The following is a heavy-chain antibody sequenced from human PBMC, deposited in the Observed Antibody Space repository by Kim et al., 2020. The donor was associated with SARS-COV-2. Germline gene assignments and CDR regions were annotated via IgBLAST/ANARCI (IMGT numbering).Heavy chain of an antibody. V-gene: IGHV4-39*01. CDR3: ARHYYDSSGYYRHAFDI. Sequence: SETLSLTCTVSGGSISSSSYYWGWIRQPPGQGLEWIASIYNSGSTYYNPSLKRRVTISVATSKNQFSLKLSAVTAADTAVYYCARHYYDSSGYYRHAFDIWGQGTMVTVSS. CDR2: IYNSGST. J-gene: IGHJ3*02. CDR1: GGSISSSSYY. D-gene: IGHD3-22*01.